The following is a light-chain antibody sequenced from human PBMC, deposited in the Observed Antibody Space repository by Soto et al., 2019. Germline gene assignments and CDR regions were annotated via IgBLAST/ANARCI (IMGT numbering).Light chain of an antibody. CDR1: QGISSR. CDR3: QQADSFPLT. J-gene: IGKJ4*01. CDR2: AAS. Sequence: DIQMTQSPSSVSASVGDRVTITCRASQGISSRLAWYQQKPGKAPKILIYAASTLQGGVPSRFTGSGSGTDFTLTITGLQPEDSATYYCQQADSFPLTFGGGTKVEIK. V-gene: IGKV1-12*01.